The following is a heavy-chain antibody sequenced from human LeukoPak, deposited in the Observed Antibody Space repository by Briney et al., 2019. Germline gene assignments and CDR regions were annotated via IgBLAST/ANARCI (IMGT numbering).Heavy chain of an antibody. CDR1: GYSFTSYW. J-gene: IGHJ4*02. Sequence: GGALQISFKGSGYSFTSYWIGWVRRMPGKGVGGMGIIYPGDSDTRYSPSFQGRVTISADKSISTAYLQWSSLKASDTAMYYCARRGVEQLWYEFDYWGQGTLVTVSS. D-gene: IGHD5-18*01. V-gene: IGHV5-51*01. CDR3: ARRGVEQLWYEFDY. CDR2: IYPGDSDT.